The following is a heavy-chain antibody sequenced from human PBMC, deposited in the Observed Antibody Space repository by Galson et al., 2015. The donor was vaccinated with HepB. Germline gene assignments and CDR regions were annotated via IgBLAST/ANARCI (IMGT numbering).Heavy chain of an antibody. Sequence: SVKVSCKASGYTFTGYYMHWVRQAPGQGLEWMGRINPNSGGTNYAQKFQGRVTMTRDTSISTAYMEPSRLRSDDTAVYYCARELRGGRAFDIWGQGTMVTVSS. J-gene: IGHJ3*02. CDR3: ARELRGGRAFDI. D-gene: IGHD4-17*01. CDR2: INPNSGGT. CDR1: GYTFTGYY. V-gene: IGHV1-2*06.